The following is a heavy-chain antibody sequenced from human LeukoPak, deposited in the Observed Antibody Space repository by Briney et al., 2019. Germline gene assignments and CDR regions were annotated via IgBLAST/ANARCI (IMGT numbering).Heavy chain of an antibody. CDR1: GYTFTSYG. D-gene: IGHD3-22*01. CDR3: ARGPPHYYDSSGYYFGY. CDR2: IIPILGIA. V-gene: IGHV1-69*04. J-gene: IGHJ4*02. Sequence: ASVKVSCKASGYTFTSYGISWVRQAPGQGLEWMGRIIPILGIANYAQKFQGRVTITADKSTSTAYMELSSLRSEDTAVYYCARGPPHYYDSSGYYFGYWGQGTLVTVSS.